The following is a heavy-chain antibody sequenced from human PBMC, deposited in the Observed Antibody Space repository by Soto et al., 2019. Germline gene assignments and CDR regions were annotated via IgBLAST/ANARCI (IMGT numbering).Heavy chain of an antibody. V-gene: IGHV4-59*08. CDR1: GGSISSYY. D-gene: IGHD4-17*01. CDR3: ARSNYGDYALFDY. CDR2: IYYSGST. Sequence: SETLSLTCTVSGGSISSYYWSWIRQPPGKGLEWIGYIYYSGSTNYNPSLKSRVTISVDTSKNQFSLKLSSVTAADTAVYYCARSNYGDYALFDYWGQGTLVPSP. J-gene: IGHJ4*02.